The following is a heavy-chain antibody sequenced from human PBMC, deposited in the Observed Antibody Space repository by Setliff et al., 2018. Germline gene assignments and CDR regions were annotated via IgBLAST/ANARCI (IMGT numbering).Heavy chain of an antibody. CDR2: IKQDGSEK. J-gene: IGHJ3*02. V-gene: IGHV3-7*01. D-gene: IGHD2-2*03. CDR1: EFTFSSYW. CDR3: ARDGLDDAFDI. Sequence: GGSLRLSCAASEFTFSSYWMSWVRQAPGKGLEWVANIKQDGSEKYYVDSVKGRFTISRDNAKNSLYLQRNSLRAEDTAVYYCARDGLDDAFDIWGQGTMVTVSS.